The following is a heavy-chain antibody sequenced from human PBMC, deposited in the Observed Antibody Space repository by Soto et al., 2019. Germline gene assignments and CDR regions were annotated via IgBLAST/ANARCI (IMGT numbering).Heavy chain of an antibody. Sequence: TLSLPCSVSGXYVHIGCYYWTWIRQLQGKGLEWMGYIYYTGRAYYNTSLEIRLTMSVDRSKNQFSLKLSAVTAADTDIYYCARDAGSNENWFDPWGQGTLVTVSS. CDR1: GXYVHIGCYY. CDR3: ARDAGSNENWFDP. D-gene: IGHD6-13*01. J-gene: IGHJ5*02. V-gene: IGHV4-31*03. CDR2: IYYTGRA.